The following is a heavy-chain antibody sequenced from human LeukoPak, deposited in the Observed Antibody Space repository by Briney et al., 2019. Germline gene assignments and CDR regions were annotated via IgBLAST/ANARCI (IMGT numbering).Heavy chain of an antibody. CDR1: GFTFSNYG. D-gene: IGHD5-12*01. J-gene: IGHJ4*02. CDR3: ARARGYTKYGGFDY. V-gene: IGHV3-30*02. Sequence: PGRSLRLSCAASGFTFSNYGIHWVRQAPGKGLEWVAFIRYDGSNKYYADSVKGRFTISRDNSKNTLYLQMNSLRAEDTAVYYCARARGYTKYGGFDYWGQGTLVTVSS. CDR2: IRYDGSNK.